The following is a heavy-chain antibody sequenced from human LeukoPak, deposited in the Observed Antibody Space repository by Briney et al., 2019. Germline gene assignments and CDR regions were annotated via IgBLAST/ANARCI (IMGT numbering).Heavy chain of an antibody. V-gene: IGHV3-74*01. CDR3: ARYVVASACFDS. CDR1: GFTLSGYW. Sequence: GGSLRLSCAASGFTLSGYWMHWVRQAPGEGLVWVSRMNSDGTVTTYADSVRGRFTISRDNARNTLHLQMSSLRAEDTAVYYCARYVVASACFDSWGQGTPVTVSS. D-gene: IGHD2-21*01. J-gene: IGHJ4*02. CDR2: MNSDGTVT.